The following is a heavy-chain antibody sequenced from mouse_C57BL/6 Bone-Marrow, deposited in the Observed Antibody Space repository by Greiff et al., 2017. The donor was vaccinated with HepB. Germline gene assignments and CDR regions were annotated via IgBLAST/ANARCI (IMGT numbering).Heavy chain of an antibody. J-gene: IGHJ4*01. D-gene: IGHD2-4*01. CDR1: GFSLTSYG. CDR2: IWSGGST. CDR3: ASQIYYDYDVGDYYAMDY. Sequence: QVQLKQSGPGLVQPSQSLSITCTVSGFSLTSYGVHWVRQSPGKGLEWLGVIWSGGSTDYNAAFISRLSISKDNSKSQVFFKMNSLQADDTAIYYCASQIYYDYDVGDYYAMDYWGQGTSVTVSS. V-gene: IGHV2-2*01.